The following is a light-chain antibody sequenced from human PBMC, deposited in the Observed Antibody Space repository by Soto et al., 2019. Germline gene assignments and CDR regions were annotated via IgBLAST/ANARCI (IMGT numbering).Light chain of an antibody. V-gene: IGLV2-14*01. CDR3: TSYTRNSAWV. Sequence: QSALTQPASVSGSPGQSINISCTGTSSDVGGYNYVSWYQQHPGTAPKVIIYDVSNRPSGVSNRFSGSKSGNTASLTISGLQAEDEADYYCTSYTRNSAWVFGGGTKVTVL. CDR1: SSDVGGYNY. CDR2: DVS. J-gene: IGLJ3*02.